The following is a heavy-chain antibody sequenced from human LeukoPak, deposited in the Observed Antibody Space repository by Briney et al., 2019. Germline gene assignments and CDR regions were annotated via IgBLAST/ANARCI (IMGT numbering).Heavy chain of an antibody. CDR1: VLTHCTLD. CDR3: EKGKRLDN. Sequence: GGSLRLSCTLSVLTHCTLDKLHLRQAPGKGLAWVSGISISGDDTYYADSVKGRFTVSRDNSKNTLYLQMNSLRVDDTAVYYWEKGKRLDNWGQGALVTVAS. V-gene: IGHV3-23*01. D-gene: IGHD3-22*01. J-gene: IGHJ4*02. CDR2: ISISGDDT.